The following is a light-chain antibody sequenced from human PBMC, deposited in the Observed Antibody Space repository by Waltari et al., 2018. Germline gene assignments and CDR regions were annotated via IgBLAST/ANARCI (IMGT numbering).Light chain of an antibody. J-gene: IGKJ1*01. CDR3: QHYVRLPVT. CDR2: GAS. Sequence: EIVLTQSPVTLSLSPGEIATLSCRARQSVSRALAWYQQNPGQAPRLLIYGASIRATGIPDRFSGSGSGTDFSLTINRLEPEDFTVYYCQHYVRLPVTFGQGTKVEMK. CDR1: QSVSRA. V-gene: IGKV3-20*01.